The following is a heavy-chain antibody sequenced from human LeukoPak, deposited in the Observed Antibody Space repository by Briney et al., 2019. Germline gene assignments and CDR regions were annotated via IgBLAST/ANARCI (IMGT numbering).Heavy chain of an antibody. J-gene: IGHJ4*02. Sequence: GGSLRLSCAASGFTFSHYAFHWVRQAPGKRLEWLAVIWSDGSNKFYGDAVKGRFTIDRDDSQKTVYLQMNSLRVEDTATYYCARDAQRGFDYSNSLKYWGQGSLVTVSS. V-gene: IGHV3-33*01. CDR3: ARDAQRGFDYSNSLKY. CDR2: IWSDGSNK. CDR1: GFTFSHYA. D-gene: IGHD4-11*01.